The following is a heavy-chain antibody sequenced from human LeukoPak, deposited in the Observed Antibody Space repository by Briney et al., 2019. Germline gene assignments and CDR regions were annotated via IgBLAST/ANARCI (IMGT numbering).Heavy chain of an antibody. Sequence: GGSLRLSCAASGLTFSNYAMNWVRQAPGKGLEWVSGISGRGESTYYADSVKGRFSISRDNSKSTLFLQVSSLRDEDTAVYYCTKSFLTAAGVASFWGQGTLVTVSS. CDR3: TKSFLTAAGVASF. V-gene: IGHV3-23*01. CDR1: GLTFSNYA. CDR2: ISGRGEST. J-gene: IGHJ4*02. D-gene: IGHD6-13*01.